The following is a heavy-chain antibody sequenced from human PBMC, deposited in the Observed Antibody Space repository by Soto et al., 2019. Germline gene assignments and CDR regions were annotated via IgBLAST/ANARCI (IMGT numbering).Heavy chain of an antibody. V-gene: IGHV3-73*01. D-gene: IGHD4-17*01. Sequence: GGSLRLSCAASGFTFSGSAMHWVRQASGKGLEWVGRIRSKANSYATAYAASVKGRFTISRDDSKNTAYLKMNSLKTEDTAVYYCTSQIDYGDYDDAFDIWGQGTMVTVSS. CDR3: TSQIDYGDYDDAFDI. CDR1: GFTFSGSA. CDR2: IRSKANSYAT. J-gene: IGHJ3*02.